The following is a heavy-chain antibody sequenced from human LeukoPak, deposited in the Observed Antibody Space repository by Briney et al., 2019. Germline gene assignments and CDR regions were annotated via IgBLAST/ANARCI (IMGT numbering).Heavy chain of an antibody. V-gene: IGHV4-34*01. CDR2: INHSGST. CDR3: ARAVGIAAAGILDY. D-gene: IGHD6-13*01. Sequence: SETLSLTCAVYGGSFSGYYWSWIRQPPGKGLEWIGEINHSGSTNYNPSLKSRVTISVDTSKNQFSLKLSSVTAADTAVYYCARAVGIAAAGILDYWGQGTLVTVSS. CDR1: GGSFSGYY. J-gene: IGHJ4*02.